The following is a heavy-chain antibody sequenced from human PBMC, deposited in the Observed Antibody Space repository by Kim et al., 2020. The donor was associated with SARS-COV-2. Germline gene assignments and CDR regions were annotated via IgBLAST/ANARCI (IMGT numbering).Heavy chain of an antibody. V-gene: IGHV3-23*01. Sequence: ADSVKGGFTISRDNSKNTLYLQMTSLRAEDTAVYYCAKESGRITYYGMDVWGQGTTVTVSS. CDR3: AKESGRITYYGMDV. J-gene: IGHJ6*02. D-gene: IGHD3-10*01.